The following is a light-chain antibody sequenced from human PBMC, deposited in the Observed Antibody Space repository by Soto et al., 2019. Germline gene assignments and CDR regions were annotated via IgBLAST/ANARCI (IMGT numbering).Light chain of an antibody. CDR2: GAS. CDR1: QSVSSSY. J-gene: IGKJ1*01. CDR3: QQYGSSPWT. V-gene: IGKV3-20*01. Sequence: IVLTQSPGTLSLSPGERATLPCRTSQSVSSSYLAWYQQKPGQSPMLLIYGASSRATGIPDRFSGSGSGTDFTLTISRLEPEDFAVYYCQQYGSSPWTFGQGTKVDIK.